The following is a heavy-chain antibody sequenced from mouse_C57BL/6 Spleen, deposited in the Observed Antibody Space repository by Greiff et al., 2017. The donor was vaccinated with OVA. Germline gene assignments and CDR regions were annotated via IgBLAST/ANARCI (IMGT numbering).Heavy chain of an antibody. Sequence: DVQLQESGPGLVKPSQSLSLTCSVTGYSITSGYYWNWIRQFPGNKLEWMGYISYDGSNNYNPSLKNRISITRDTSKNQFFLKLNSVTTEDTATYYCARVNEDYAMDYWGQGTSVTVSS. J-gene: IGHJ4*01. V-gene: IGHV3-6*01. CDR2: ISYDGSN. CDR1: GYSITSGYY. CDR3: ARVNEDYAMDY.